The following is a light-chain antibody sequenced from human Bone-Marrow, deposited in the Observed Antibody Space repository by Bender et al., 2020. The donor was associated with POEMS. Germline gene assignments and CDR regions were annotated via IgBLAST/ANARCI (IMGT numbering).Light chain of an antibody. J-gene: IGLJ3*02. CDR1: SSDIGSYDL. CDR2: EGN. CDR3: CSYAGSNSWV. Sequence: QSALTQSASVSGSPGQSITMSCTGSSSDIGSYDLVSWYQHHPDKAPKLIIFEGNHRPSGISNRFSGSQSGNTASLTISGLQTEDEADYYCCSYAGSNSWVFGGGTKLTVL. V-gene: IGLV2-23*01.